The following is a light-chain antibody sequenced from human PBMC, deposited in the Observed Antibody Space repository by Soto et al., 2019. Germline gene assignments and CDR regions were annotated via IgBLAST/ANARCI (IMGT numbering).Light chain of an antibody. V-gene: IGLV2-14*01. CDR2: EVT. J-gene: IGLJ2*01. Sequence: QSALTQPASVSGSPGQSITISCTGTSSDVGGYDFVSWYRQYPGQAPKILIYEVTHRPSGVPDRFSGSKSGNTASLTISGLQADDEADYYCSSYTSSTTPLFGGGTKLTVL. CDR3: SSYTSSTTPL. CDR1: SSDVGGYDF.